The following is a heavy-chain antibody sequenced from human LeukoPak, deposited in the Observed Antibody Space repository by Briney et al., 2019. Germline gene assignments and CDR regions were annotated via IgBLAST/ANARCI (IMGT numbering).Heavy chain of an antibody. CDR1: GGSISSGGYY. D-gene: IGHD3-22*01. CDR3: ARVDDSSGYYRYYFDY. CDR2: IYYSGST. V-gene: IGHV4-31*03. J-gene: IGHJ4*02. Sequence: SETLSLTCTVSGGSISSGGYYWSWIRQHPGKGLEWIGYIYYSGSTYYNPSLKSRVTISVDTSKNQFSLKLSSVTAADTAVYYCARVDDSSGYYRYYFDYWGQGTLVTVSS.